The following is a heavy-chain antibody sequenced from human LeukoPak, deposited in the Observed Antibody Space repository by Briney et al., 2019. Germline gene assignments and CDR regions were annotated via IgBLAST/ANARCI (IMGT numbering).Heavy chain of an antibody. D-gene: IGHD4-17*01. CDR1: GGSISSGSYY. CDR2: IYTSGST. CDR3: AKNDYGDYADY. V-gene: IGHV4-61*02. Sequence: SQTLSLTCTVFGGSISSGSYYWSWIRQPAGKGLEWIGRIYTSGSTNYNPSLKSRVTISVDTSKNQFSLKLSSVTAADTAVYYCAKNDYGDYADYWGQGTLVTVSS. J-gene: IGHJ4*02.